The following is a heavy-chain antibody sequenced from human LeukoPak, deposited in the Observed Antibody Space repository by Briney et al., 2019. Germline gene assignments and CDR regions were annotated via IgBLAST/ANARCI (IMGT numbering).Heavy chain of an antibody. V-gene: IGHV3-23*01. CDR2: ITGSGDNT. CDR1: GFTFSRYS. J-gene: IGHJ4*02. Sequence: GGSLRLSCAASGFTFSRYSMNWVRQAPGKGLEWVSAITGSGDNTYYADSVKGRFTISRDNSKNTMYLQMNSLRAEDTAVYYCAKGNIGYYYDYWGQGTLVTVSS. CDR3: AKGNIGYYYDY. D-gene: IGHD3-22*01.